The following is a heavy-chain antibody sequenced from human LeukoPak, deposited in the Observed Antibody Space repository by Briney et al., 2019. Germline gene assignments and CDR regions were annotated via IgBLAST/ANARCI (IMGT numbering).Heavy chain of an antibody. CDR1: GGSISSSSPY. V-gene: IGHV4-39*01. CDR2: IYYSGTT. Sequence: SETLSLTXTVSGGSISSSSPYWGWIRQPPGKGLEWVGSIYYSGTTYYNPSLKSRVTISVDTSKNQFSLKLSSVTAADTAVYYCARFPYYYSSGPRYAFDIWGQGTMVTVSS. J-gene: IGHJ3*02. CDR3: ARFPYYYSSGPRYAFDI. D-gene: IGHD3-10*01.